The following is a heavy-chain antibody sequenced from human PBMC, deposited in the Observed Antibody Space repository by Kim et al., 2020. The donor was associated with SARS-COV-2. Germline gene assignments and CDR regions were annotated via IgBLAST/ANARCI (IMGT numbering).Heavy chain of an antibody. CDR1: GFTFSSYW. V-gene: IGHV3-7*01. CDR2: IKQDGSEK. D-gene: IGHD6-13*01. CDR3: ARAYYSSSALFDP. J-gene: IGHJ5*02. Sequence: GGSLRLSCAASGFTFSSYWMSWVRQAPGKGLEWVANIKQDGSEKYYVDSVKGRFTISRDNAKNSLYLQMNSLRAEDTAVYYCARAYYSSSALFDPWGQGTLVTVSS.